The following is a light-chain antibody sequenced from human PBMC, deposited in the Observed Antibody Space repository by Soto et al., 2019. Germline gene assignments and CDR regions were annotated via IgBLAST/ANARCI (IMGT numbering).Light chain of an antibody. Sequence: DIQMTQSPSSLSASVGARVTITCRASQNINDWLAWYQQKPGKAPKLLIYKASSLESGVPSRFSGSGSGTEFTLTINSLQADDFATYYCQQYNSYSWTFGQGTKVDIK. CDR2: KAS. V-gene: IGKV1-5*03. CDR3: QQYNSYSWT. J-gene: IGKJ1*01. CDR1: QNINDW.